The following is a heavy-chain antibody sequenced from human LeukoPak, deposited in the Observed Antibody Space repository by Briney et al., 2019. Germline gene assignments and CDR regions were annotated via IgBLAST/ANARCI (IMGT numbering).Heavy chain of an antibody. D-gene: IGHD6-19*01. CDR3: AKELDSSSGWVRLGN. CDR2: ISGSGGST. J-gene: IGHJ4*02. Sequence: GGSLRLSCAAPGFTFSSYAMSWVRQAPGKGLEWVSGISGSGGSTYYADSVKGRFTISRDSSKTTLYLQMNSLRAEDTALYYCAKELDSSSGWVRLGNWGLGTLVTVSS. V-gene: IGHV3-23*01. CDR1: GFTFSSYA.